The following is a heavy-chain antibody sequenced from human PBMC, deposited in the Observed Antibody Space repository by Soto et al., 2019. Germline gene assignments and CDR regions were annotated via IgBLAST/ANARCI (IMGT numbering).Heavy chain of an antibody. Sequence: XGSLRLSCAASGFTFSSYEMDWVRQAPGKGLEWVAYISSSGTILYGDSVKGRFTISRDNADNSLYLQMNSLTAEDTAVYYCTKEKSVMYSGYDAFDIWGRGTMVT. CDR1: GFTFSSYE. J-gene: IGHJ3*02. CDR3: TKEKSVMYSGYDAFDI. D-gene: IGHD5-12*01. CDR2: ISSSGTI. V-gene: IGHV3-48*03.